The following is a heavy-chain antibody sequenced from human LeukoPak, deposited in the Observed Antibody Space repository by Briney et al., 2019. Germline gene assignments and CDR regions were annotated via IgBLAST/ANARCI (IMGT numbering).Heavy chain of an antibody. CDR3: ARDRAAILRHFDY. V-gene: IGHV3-21*01. CDR1: GFTFSSYS. Sequence: GGSLRLSCAASGFTFSSYSMNWLRQAPGKGLEWVSSISGSSNYIYYADSVKGRFTISRDNAKNSLYLQMNSLRAEDTAVYYCARDRAAILRHFDYWGQGTLVTVSS. CDR2: ISGSSNYI. D-gene: IGHD3-10*01. J-gene: IGHJ4*02.